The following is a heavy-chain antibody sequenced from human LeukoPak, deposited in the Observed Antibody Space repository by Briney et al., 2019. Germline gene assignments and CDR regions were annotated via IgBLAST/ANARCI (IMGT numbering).Heavy chain of an antibody. CDR1: GFTFSSYA. CDR3: AKVSLRDVFDI. Sequence: GGSLRLSYAASGFTFSSYAMSWVRQAPGKGLEWVAIISYDGGNKYYADSVKGRFTISRDNSKNTLYLQMNSLRAEDTAVYYCAKVSLRDVFDIWGQGTMVTVSS. J-gene: IGHJ3*02. CDR2: ISYDGGNK. V-gene: IGHV3-30*18.